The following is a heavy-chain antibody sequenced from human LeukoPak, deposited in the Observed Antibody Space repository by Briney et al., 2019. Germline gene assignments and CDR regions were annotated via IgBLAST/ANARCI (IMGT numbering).Heavy chain of an antibody. CDR3: ARVRYYDFWSGYYYFDY. D-gene: IGHD3-3*01. CDR1: GFTFSSYA. V-gene: IGHV3-11*04. Sequence: GGSLRLSCAASGFTFSSYAMSWIRQAPGKGLEWVSYISSSGSTIYYADSVKGRFTISRDNAKNSLYLQMNSLRAEDTAVYYCARVRYYDFWSGYYYFDYWGQGTLVTVSS. CDR2: ISSSGSTI. J-gene: IGHJ4*02.